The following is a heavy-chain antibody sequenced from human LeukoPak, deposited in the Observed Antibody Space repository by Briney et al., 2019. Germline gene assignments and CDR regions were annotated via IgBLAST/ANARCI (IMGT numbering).Heavy chain of an antibody. CDR1: GFTFSSYW. Sequence: SGGSLRLSCAASGFTFSSYWMSWVRQAPGKGLEWVANIKQDGSEKYYVDSVKGRFTISRDNAKNSLFLQMNGLRAEDMAEYYCARDSTGYGYEEWSWGQGTLVTVSS. D-gene: IGHD5-18*01. CDR2: IKQDGSEK. V-gene: IGHV3-7*01. J-gene: IGHJ5*02. CDR3: ARDSTGYGYEEWS.